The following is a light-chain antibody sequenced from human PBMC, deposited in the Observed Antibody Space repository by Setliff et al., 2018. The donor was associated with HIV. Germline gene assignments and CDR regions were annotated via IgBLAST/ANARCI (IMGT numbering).Light chain of an antibody. Sequence: QSVLTQPASVSGSPGQSITISCTGTSSDIGTYNLVSWYQQYPGKAPKLMIYDDSKRPSGLSNRFSGSKPGNTASLTISGLQAEDEADYYCCSYAGSATWVFGGGTKVTVL. CDR3: CSYAGSATWV. V-gene: IGLV2-23*01. J-gene: IGLJ2*01. CDR2: DDS. CDR1: SSDIGTYNL.